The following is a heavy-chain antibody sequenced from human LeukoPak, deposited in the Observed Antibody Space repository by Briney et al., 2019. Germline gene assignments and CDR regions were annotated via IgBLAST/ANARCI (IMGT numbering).Heavy chain of an antibody. CDR1: GFTLSTNA. J-gene: IGHJ6*02. CDR2: ISGSGGST. D-gene: IGHD2-2*01. Sequence: GGSLRLSRAPSGFTLSTNAMGWVRQAPGKGREWHSAISGSGGSTYYADSVKGRFTISRDNSKNTLYLQMNSLRAEDTAVYYCAKGLVQLYYYYGMDVWGQGTTVTVSS. CDR3: AKGLVQLYYYYGMDV. V-gene: IGHV3-23*01.